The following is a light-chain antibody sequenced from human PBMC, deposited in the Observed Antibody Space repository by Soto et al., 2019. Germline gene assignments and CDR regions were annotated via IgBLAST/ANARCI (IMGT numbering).Light chain of an antibody. J-gene: IGKJ2*01. CDR1: QSISTW. CDR2: DAS. V-gene: IGKV1-5*01. Sequence: DIQMTQSPSTVSASVGDGVTITCRASQSISTWLDWYQQKPGKAPNLLIYDASTLESGGPSGFSGSGSGTEFTLTISSLQPDDSATYYCQQYNSYPYTVGQGTKLEIK. CDR3: QQYNSYPYT.